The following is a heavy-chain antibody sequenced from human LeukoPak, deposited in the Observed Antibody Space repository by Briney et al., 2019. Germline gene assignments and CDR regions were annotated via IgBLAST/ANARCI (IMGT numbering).Heavy chain of an antibody. D-gene: IGHD3-22*01. CDR3: ASRNVDSSGYPFDN. CDR1: GFTVSSNY. J-gene: IGHJ4*02. V-gene: IGHV3-66*01. CDR2: IYSGGST. Sequence: GGSLRLSCAASGFTVSSNYMSWVRQAPGKGLEWVSVIYSGGSTYYADTVKGRFTISRDSSKNTMYLQMNSLRAEDTAVYYCASRNVDSSGYPFDNWGPGNLLTVSS.